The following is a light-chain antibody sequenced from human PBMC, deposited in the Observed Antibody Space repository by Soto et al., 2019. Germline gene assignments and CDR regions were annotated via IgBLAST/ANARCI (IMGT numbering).Light chain of an antibody. CDR3: QQYYSTPLT. V-gene: IGKV4-1*01. CDR2: WAT. J-gene: IGKJ4*01. Sequence: DIVMTQSPDSLAVSLGERATINCKSSQSIFYSTNNKNYLAWYQQKPGQPPKLLIYWATTRESGVPDRLSGSESGTDFPLTISSLQAEDVAIYYCQQYYSTPLTFGGGTKVEIK. CDR1: QSIFYSTNNKNY.